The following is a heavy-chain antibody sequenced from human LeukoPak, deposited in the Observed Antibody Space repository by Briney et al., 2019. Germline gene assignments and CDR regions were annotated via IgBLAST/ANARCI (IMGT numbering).Heavy chain of an antibody. CDR2: ISTSGTTI. CDR1: GFTFSSYD. CDR3: ATARDVWGTYRYRPSFDY. J-gene: IGHJ4*02. V-gene: IGHV3-48*03. D-gene: IGHD3-16*02. Sequence: GGSLRLSCAASGFTFSSYDFNWVRQAPGKGLEWVSYISTSGTTIYYADAVKGRFTISKDNTKKSLYLQMNSLRAADTAVYYCATARDVWGTYRYRPSFDYWGQGALVTVSS.